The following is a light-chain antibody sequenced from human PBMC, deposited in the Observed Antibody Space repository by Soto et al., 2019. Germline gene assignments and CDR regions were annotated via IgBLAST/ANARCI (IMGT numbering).Light chain of an antibody. Sequence: DIQMTQPPSTLSASVGTRVTITCRASQYISTWFAWYQQKPGKAPKLLIYDASSLQGGVPSMFRGSGSGTEFALTISSLQPDGFATYYRQQYNSYSRTFGQGTKVDSK. V-gene: IGKV1-5*01. J-gene: IGKJ1*01. CDR1: QYISTW. CDR3: QQYNSYSRT. CDR2: DAS.